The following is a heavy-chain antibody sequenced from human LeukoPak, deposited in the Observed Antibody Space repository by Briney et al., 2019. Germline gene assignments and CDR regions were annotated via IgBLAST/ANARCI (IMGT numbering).Heavy chain of an antibody. CDR3: ARDLGELGFDY. J-gene: IGHJ4*02. D-gene: IGHD2-21*01. CDR1: GFTFSSYS. V-gene: IGHV3-21*01. Sequence: AGGSLRLSCAASGFTFSSYSMNWVRQAPGKGLEWVSSISSSSSSYIYYADSVKGRFTISRDNAKNSLYLQMNSLRAEDTAVYYCARDLGELGFDYWGQGTLVTVSS. CDR2: ISSSSSSYI.